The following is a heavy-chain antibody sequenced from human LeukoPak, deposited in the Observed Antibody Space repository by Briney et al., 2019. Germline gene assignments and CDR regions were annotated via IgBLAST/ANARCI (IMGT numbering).Heavy chain of an antibody. J-gene: IGHJ4*02. CDR3: TTEWELLDY. D-gene: IGHD1-26*01. CDR2: IKSKTDDGTT. Sequence: PGGSLRLSCAASGFTFSNAWMSWVRQAPGKGLEWVGRIKSKTDDGTTDYAAPVKGRFTISRDDSKNTLYLQMNSLKTEDTAVYYCTTEWELLDYWGQGTLVTVSS. V-gene: IGHV3-15*01. CDR1: GFTFSNAW.